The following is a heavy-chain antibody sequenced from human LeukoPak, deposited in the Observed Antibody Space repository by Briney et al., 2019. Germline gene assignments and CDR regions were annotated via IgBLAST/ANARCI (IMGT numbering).Heavy chain of an antibody. V-gene: IGHV4-59*01. J-gene: IGHJ6*03. CDR3: ARGYYYYYMDV. CDR2: IYYSGST. CDR1: GGSISSYY. Sequence: SETLSLTCTVSGGSISSYYWSWIRQPPGKGLEWIGYIYYSGSTNYNPSLKSRVTISVDTSKNQFSLKLSSVTAADTAVYYCARGYYYYYMDVWGQGTLVTVSS.